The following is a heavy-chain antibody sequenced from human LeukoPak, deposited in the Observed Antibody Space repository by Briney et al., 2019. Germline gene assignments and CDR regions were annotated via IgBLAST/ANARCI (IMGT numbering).Heavy chain of an antibody. V-gene: IGHV1-2*02. CDR1: GYTFTDYY. CDR3: ARANFLYCSSTTCLFDY. CDR2: INPNSGDT. Sequence: ASVKASCKASGYTFTDYYLHWVRQAPGQGFEWMGWINPNSGDTNYAQKFQGRVTMTGDTSISTAHMEMSRLRSDDTAVYYCARANFLYCSSTTCLFDYWGQGTLVTVSS. D-gene: IGHD2-2*01. J-gene: IGHJ4*02.